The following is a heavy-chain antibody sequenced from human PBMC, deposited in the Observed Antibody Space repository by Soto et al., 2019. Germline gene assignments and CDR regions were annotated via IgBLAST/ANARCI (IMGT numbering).Heavy chain of an antibody. Sequence: ASVKVSCKASGDTFSSYAISWVRQAPGQGLEWMGGIIPIFGTANYAQKFQGRVTITADESTSTAYMELSSLRSEDTAVYYCARDRGGITGTTFFYYGMDVWGKGTTVTVSS. D-gene: IGHD1-7*01. J-gene: IGHJ6*04. CDR3: ARDRGGITGTTFFYYGMDV. CDR1: GDTFSSYA. CDR2: IIPIFGTA. V-gene: IGHV1-69*13.